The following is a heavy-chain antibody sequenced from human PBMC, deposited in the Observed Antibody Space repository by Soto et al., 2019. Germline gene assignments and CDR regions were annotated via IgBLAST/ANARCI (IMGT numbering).Heavy chain of an antibody. V-gene: IGHV3-23*01. Sequence: EVQLLESGGGLVQPGGSLRLSCAASGCTFSSYAMSWVRQAPGKGLEWVSGTVGSGGTAYYADSLKGRFTMTRDNSSNTLYLQVISLRAEDKAVYYCAEAFPLVGVIARTYFDYWGQGTTVTVSS. CDR2: TVGSGGTA. J-gene: IGHJ4*02. CDR3: AEAFPLVGVIARTYFDY. D-gene: IGHD3-16*02. CDR1: GCTFSSYA.